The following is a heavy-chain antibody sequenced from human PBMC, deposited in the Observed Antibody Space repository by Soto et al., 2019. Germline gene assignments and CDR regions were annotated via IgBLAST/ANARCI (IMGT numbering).Heavy chain of an antibody. J-gene: IGHJ6*03. CDR1: GFTLSGYA. Sequence: ESGGGLAQPGGSLRLSCAASGFTLSGYAMDWVRQAPGKGLEYVSGISSNGVGTYYANSVQGRFTISRDNSKNTVYLQMGSLRPEDMAVYYCARRARPDFYYMDGWGKGTTVTVSS. V-gene: IGHV3-64*01. CDR3: ARRARPDFYYMDG. CDR2: ISSNGVGT. D-gene: IGHD6-6*01.